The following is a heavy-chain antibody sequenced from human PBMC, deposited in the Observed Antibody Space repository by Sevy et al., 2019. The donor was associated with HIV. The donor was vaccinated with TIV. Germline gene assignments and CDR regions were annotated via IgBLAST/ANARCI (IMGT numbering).Heavy chain of an antibody. V-gene: IGHV3-11*04. CDR1: GFIFSDFY. Sequence: GGSLRLSCAASGFIFSDFYMSWVRQAPGKGLEWISYISSRGSTIYYADSVKGRFTISRDSAKNSLYLQMSSLRAEDTAVYFCARVNCTNGVCFQGYYYYGLDVWGQGTTVTVSS. CDR2: ISSRGSTI. D-gene: IGHD2-8*01. CDR3: ARVNCTNGVCFQGYYYYGLDV. J-gene: IGHJ6*02.